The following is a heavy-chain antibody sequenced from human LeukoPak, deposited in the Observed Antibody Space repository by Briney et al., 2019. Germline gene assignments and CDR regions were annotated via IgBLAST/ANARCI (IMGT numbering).Heavy chain of an antibody. Sequence: ASVKVSCKASGYTFTGYYMHWVRQAPGQGLEWMGWISAYNGNTNYAQKLQGRVTMTTDTSTSTAYMELRSLRSDDTAVYYCARGDGDPYWYFDLWGRGTLVTVSS. CDR2: ISAYNGNT. CDR1: GYTFTGYY. D-gene: IGHD4-17*01. J-gene: IGHJ2*01. V-gene: IGHV1-18*04. CDR3: ARGDGDPYWYFDL.